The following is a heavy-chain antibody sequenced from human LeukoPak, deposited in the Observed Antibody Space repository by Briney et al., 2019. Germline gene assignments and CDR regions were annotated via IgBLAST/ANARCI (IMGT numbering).Heavy chain of an antibody. D-gene: IGHD2-21*02. CDR2: IYYSGST. Sequence: PSETLSLTCTVSGGSVSSGTYYWGWIRQPPGKGLEWIGRIYYSGSTYYNPSLKSRVTISVDTSKNQFSLKLSSVTAADTAVYYCARQGAVTAFNSWGQGTLVTVSS. CDR1: GGSVSSGTYY. V-gene: IGHV4-39*01. CDR3: ARQGAVTAFNS. J-gene: IGHJ4*02.